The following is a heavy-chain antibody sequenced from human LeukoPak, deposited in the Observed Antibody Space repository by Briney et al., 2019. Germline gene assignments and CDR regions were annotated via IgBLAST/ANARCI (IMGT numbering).Heavy chain of an antibody. CDR1: GFTFSSYW. J-gene: IGHJ5*02. Sequence: GGSLRLSCAASGFTFSSYWMHWVRQAPGKGLVWVSRINSDGSSTSYADSVKGRFTISRDNAKNTLYLQMNSLRAEDTAVYYCARESRAYSDNWFDPWGQGTLVTVSS. V-gene: IGHV3-74*01. CDR3: ARESRAYSDNWFDP. D-gene: IGHD2-15*01. CDR2: INSDGSST.